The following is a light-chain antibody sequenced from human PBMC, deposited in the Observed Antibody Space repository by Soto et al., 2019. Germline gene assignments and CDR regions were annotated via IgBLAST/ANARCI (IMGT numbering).Light chain of an antibody. CDR2: EVN. J-gene: IGLJ1*01. CDR3: SLYTSSSTLYV. V-gene: IGLV2-8*01. CDR1: SSDVGAYDY. Sequence: QSALTQPPSASGSPGQSVTISCTGTSSDVGAYDYVCWYQQHPGKAPKLMIYEVNKRPSGVPDRFSGSKSGNTASLTVSGLQAGDEADYYCSLYTSSSTLYVFGTGTKLTVL.